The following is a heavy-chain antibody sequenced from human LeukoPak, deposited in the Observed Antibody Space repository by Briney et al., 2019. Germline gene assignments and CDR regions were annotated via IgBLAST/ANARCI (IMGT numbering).Heavy chain of an antibody. CDR3: AKDSPVATW. J-gene: IGHJ4*02. V-gene: IGHV3-23*01. CDR1: GFTFSSPA. CDR2: ITPSGDGT. Sequence: PGGSLGLSCAASGFTFSSPAMSWVRQTPGKGLEWVSSITPSGDGTYYAASVKGRFTISRDNSKNTLYLQMDSLRADDTAKYYCAKDSPVATWWGQGTLVTVSS. D-gene: IGHD1-26*01.